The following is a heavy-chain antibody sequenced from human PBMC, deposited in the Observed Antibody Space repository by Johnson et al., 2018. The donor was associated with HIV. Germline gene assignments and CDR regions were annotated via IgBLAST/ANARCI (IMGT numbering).Heavy chain of an antibody. J-gene: IGHJ3*02. CDR2: ISSSGSTI. CDR1: GFTFFDYY. Sequence: QVQLVESGGGLVKPGGSLRLSCAAFGFTFFDYYMSWIRQAPGKGLEWVSYISSSGSTIYYADSVKGRFTISRDNAKNSLYLQMNSLRAEDTAVYYCARDSWGIAARPEVWRSFDIWGQGTMVTVSS. V-gene: IGHV3-11*04. CDR3: ARDSWGIAARPEVWRSFDI. D-gene: IGHD6-6*01.